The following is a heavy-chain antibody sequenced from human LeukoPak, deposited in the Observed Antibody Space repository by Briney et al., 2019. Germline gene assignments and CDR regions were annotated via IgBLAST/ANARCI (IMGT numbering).Heavy chain of an antibody. Sequence: SETLSLTCAVYGGSFSGYYWSWIRQPPGKGLEWIGEINHSGSTNYNPSLKSRVTISVDTSKNQFSLKLSSVTAADTAVYYCARDSSYDSSGYYPENRYFDYWGQETLVTVSS. D-gene: IGHD3-22*01. CDR2: INHSGST. CDR3: ARDSSYDSSGYYPENRYFDY. J-gene: IGHJ4*02. CDR1: GGSFSGYY. V-gene: IGHV4-34*01.